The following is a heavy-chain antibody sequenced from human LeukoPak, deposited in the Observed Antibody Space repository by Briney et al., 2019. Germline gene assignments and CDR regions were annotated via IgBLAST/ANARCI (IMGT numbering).Heavy chain of an antibody. CDR3: ARDRGYSHLNWFDP. CDR2: INHSGST. Sequence: PSETLSLTCAVYGGSFSGYYWSWLRQPPGKGLEWIGEINHSGSTNYNPSLKSRVTISVDTSKNQFSLKLSSVTAADTAVYYCARDRGYSHLNWFDPWGQGTLVTVSS. V-gene: IGHV4-34*01. D-gene: IGHD6-13*01. CDR1: GGSFSGYY. J-gene: IGHJ5*02.